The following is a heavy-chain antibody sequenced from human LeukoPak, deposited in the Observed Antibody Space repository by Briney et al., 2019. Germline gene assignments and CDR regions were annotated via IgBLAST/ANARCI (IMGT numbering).Heavy chain of an antibody. CDR3: AKTGAFDT. J-gene: IGHJ3*02. Sequence: GGSLRLSCAASGFTFSSSAMSWVRQAPGKGLEWVSVISGSGDTTYYADSVKGRFTISRDNSKNTMYLQMNSLRAEDTAVYYCAKTGAFDTWGQGTMVTVSS. V-gene: IGHV3-23*01. CDR1: GFTFSSSA. CDR2: ISGSGDTT.